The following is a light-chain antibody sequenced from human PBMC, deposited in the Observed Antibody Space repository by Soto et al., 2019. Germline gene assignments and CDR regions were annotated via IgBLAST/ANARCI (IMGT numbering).Light chain of an antibody. CDR3: CSYEGTYTFRI. J-gene: IGLJ2*01. V-gene: IGLV2-11*01. CDR1: SSDVGGYNY. CDR2: DVS. Sequence: QSALTQPRSVSGSPGQSVTISCTGTSSDVGGYNYVSWYQQHPGKAPKLMIYDVSTRPSGVPDRFSGSKSGNTASLTISGLQAGNEANYYCCSYEGTYTFRIFGGGTKCTGL.